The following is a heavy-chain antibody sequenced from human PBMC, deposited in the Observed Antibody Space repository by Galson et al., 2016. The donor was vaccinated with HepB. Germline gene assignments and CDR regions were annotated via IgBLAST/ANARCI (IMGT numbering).Heavy chain of an antibody. CDR1: GHTFIELS. V-gene: IGHV1-24*01. J-gene: IGHJ6*02. Sequence: SVKVSCKVSGHTFIELSMHWVRQAPGKGLEWMGGFDPEDGETIYAQKFQGRVTMTEDTATDTAYMELSTMRSEDTAVYYCLTGDYGGNSEYDYVMDVWGPGTTVTVS. D-gene: IGHD4-23*01. CDR3: LTGDYGGNSEYDYVMDV. CDR2: FDPEDGET.